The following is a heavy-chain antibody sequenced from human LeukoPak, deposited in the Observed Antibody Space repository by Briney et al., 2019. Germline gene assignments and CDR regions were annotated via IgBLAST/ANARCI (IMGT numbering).Heavy chain of an antibody. Sequence: GGSLRLCCAASGFTFSSYWMSWVRQAPGKGLEWVANIKQDGGEIYYVDSVKGRFTISRDNAKNSLSLQMNSLRAEDTAVYYCARDKVVGATHFDYWGQGTLVTVSS. CDR3: ARDKVVGATHFDY. CDR2: IKQDGGEI. CDR1: GFTFSSYW. D-gene: IGHD1-26*01. V-gene: IGHV3-7*01. J-gene: IGHJ4*02.